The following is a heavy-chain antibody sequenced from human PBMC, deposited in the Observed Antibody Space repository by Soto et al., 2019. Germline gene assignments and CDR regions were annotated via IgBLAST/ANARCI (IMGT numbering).Heavy chain of an antibody. Sequence: SETLSLTCAVSGDSVSSSFWWTWVRQPPGKGLEWIGEIYHTETTNYAPSPKSRVTISLDKSMNQFSLRFNSVTPADTAVYYCARYDFGTFDNWGQGIRVTVSS. J-gene: IGHJ4*02. D-gene: IGHD4-17*01. CDR1: GDSVSSSFW. V-gene: IGHV4-4*02. CDR2: IYHTETT. CDR3: ARYDFGTFDN.